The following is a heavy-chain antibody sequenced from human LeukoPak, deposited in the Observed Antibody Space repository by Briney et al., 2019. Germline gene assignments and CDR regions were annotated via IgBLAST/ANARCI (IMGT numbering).Heavy chain of an antibody. CDR3: ARSWSPTLTIFGVVIIGYFDY. CDR1: GFTFSDYY. J-gene: IGHJ4*02. D-gene: IGHD3-3*01. Sequence: PGGSLRLSCAASGFTFSDYYMSWIRQAPGKGLEWVSYISSSGSTIYYADSVKGRFTISRDNAKNSLYLQMNSLRAEDTAVYYCARSWSPTLTIFGVVIIGYFDYWGQGTLVTVSS. CDR2: ISSSGSTI. V-gene: IGHV3-11*01.